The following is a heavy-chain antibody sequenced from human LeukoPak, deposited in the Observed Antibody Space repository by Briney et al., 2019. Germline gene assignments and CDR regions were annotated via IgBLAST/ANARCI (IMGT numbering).Heavy chain of an antibody. Sequence: SQTLSLTCAVSGGSISSGGYYWSWIRQHPGKGLEWIGYIYYSGSTYHNPSLKSRVTISVDTSKNQFSLKLSSVTAADTAVYYCAVGYCSSTSCYPYYYYGMDVWGQGTTVTVSS. CDR2: IYYSGST. J-gene: IGHJ6*02. V-gene: IGHV4-31*11. CDR3: AVGYCSSTSCYPYYYYGMDV. D-gene: IGHD2-2*01. CDR1: GGSISSGGYY.